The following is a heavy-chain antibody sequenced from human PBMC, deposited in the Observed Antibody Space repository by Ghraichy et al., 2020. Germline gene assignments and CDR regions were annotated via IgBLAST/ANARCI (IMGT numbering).Heavy chain of an antibody. V-gene: IGHV4-39*01. D-gene: IGHD2-2*01. CDR1: GGSISSSSYY. CDR2: IYYSGST. CDR3: ARQLGYCSSTSCYWAFDY. J-gene: IGHJ4*02. Sequence: SETLSLTCTVSGGSISSSSYYWGWIRQPPGKGLEWIGSIYYSGSTYYNPSLKSRVTISVDTSKNQFSLKLSSVTAADTAVYYCARQLGYCSSTSCYWAFDYWGQGTLVTVSS.